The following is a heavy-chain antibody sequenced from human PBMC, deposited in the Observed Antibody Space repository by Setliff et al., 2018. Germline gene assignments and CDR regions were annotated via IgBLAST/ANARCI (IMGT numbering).Heavy chain of an antibody. V-gene: IGHV4-39*02. Sequence: SETLSLTCTVSGGSISSSSYYWGWIRQPPGKGLEWIGSIYYSGSTYYNPSLKSRVTISVDTSKNQFSLKLSSVTAADTAVYYCVRDEFLEGSYYYYYYMDVWGKGTTVTVSS. CDR2: IYYSGST. J-gene: IGHJ6*03. D-gene: IGHD3-3*01. CDR1: GGSISSSSYY. CDR3: VRDEFLEGSYYYYYYMDV.